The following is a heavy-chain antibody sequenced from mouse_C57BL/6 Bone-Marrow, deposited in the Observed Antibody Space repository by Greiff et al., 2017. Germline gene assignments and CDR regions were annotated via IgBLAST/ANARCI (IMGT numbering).Heavy chain of an antibody. V-gene: IGHV1-59*01. CDR3: VHMGY. CDR1: GYTFTSYW. CDR2: IDPSDSYT. Sequence: VQLQQPGAELVRPGTSVKLSCKASGYTFTSYWMHWVKQRPGQGLEWIGVIDPSDSYTNYNQKFKGKATLTVDTSSSTAYMQLSSLTSEDSAVYICVHMGYWGQGTSVTVSS. J-gene: IGHJ4*01.